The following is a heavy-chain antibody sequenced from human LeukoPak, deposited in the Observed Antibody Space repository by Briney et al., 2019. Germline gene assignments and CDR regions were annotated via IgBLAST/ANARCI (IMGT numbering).Heavy chain of an antibody. CDR3: ARRVSETGSPLDA. CDR1: YSFTNYW. D-gene: IGHD3-10*01. V-gene: IGHV5-51*01. J-gene: IGHJ3*01. Sequence: GESLKISCRGYSFTNYWIGWVRQMPGKGLEWMALINYANSDTRYSPSFHGQVIVSVDRSITTAYLELSSLTASDTAMYYCARRVSETGSPLDAWGQGTMVTVSS. CDR2: INYANSDT.